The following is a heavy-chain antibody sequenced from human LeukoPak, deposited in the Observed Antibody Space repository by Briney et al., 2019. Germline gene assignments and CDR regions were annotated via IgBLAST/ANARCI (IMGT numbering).Heavy chain of an antibody. CDR3: ARSYCSSTSCYTPSGYYYYGMDV. Sequence: ASVKVSCKASGYTFTNYGISWVRQAPGQGLEWMGRIIPIFGIANYAQKFQGRVTITADKSTSTAYMELSSLRSEDTAVYYCARSYCSSTSCYTPSGYYYYGMDVWGQGTTVTVSS. CDR2: IIPIFGIA. D-gene: IGHD2-2*02. J-gene: IGHJ6*02. CDR1: GYTFTNYG. V-gene: IGHV1-69*04.